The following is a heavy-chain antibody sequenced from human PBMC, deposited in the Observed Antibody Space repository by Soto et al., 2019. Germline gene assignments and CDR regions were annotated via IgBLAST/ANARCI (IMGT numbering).Heavy chain of an antibody. CDR2: IKQEGSEK. Sequence: GGSLRLSCAASGFTFSSYWMSWVRQAPGKGLEWVANIKQEGSEKYYVDSVKGRFAISRDNAKNSLYLQMNSLRAEDTAVYYCARGDLGRSGRDYYDTIRSPWAVSDTWRQGTRVT. V-gene: IGHV3-7*01. CDR1: GFTFSSYW. CDR3: ARGDLGRSGRDYYDTIRSPWAVSDT. J-gene: IGHJ3*02. D-gene: IGHD3-22*01.